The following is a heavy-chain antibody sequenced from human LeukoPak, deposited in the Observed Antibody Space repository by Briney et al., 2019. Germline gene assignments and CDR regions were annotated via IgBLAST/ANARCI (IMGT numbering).Heavy chain of an antibody. CDR1: GFTFSSYA. D-gene: IGHD3-22*01. CDR3: AKDKGRRYYDSSRYPYFDY. Sequence: GGSLTLSCAASGFTFSSYAMSWVRQAPGEGLEWVSAISGSGGSTYYADSVKGRFTISRDNSKNTLYLQMNSLRAEDTAVYYCAKDKGRRYYDSSRYPYFDYWGQGTLVTVSS. J-gene: IGHJ4*02. CDR2: ISGSGGST. V-gene: IGHV3-23*01.